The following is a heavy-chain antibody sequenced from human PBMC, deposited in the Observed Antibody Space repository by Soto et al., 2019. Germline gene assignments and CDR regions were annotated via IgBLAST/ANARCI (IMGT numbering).Heavy chain of an antibody. D-gene: IGHD3-10*01. CDR3: AMFRGVITYYLDY. Sequence: SETLSLTCTVSGGSISSSSYYWGWIRQPPGKGLEWIGSIYYSGSTYYNPSLKSRVTISVDTSKNQFSLKLSSVTAAATAVYYCAMFRGVITYYLDYWGQGTLVTVSS. CDR1: GGSISSSSYY. J-gene: IGHJ4*01. CDR2: IYYSGST. V-gene: IGHV4-39*01.